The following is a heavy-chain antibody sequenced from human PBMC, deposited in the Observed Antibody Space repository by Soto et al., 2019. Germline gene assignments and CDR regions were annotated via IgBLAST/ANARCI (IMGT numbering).Heavy chain of an antibody. J-gene: IGHJ4*02. CDR1: GFTVSSNY. D-gene: IGHD5-18*01. Sequence: EVQLVETGGGLIQPGGSLRISCAASGFTVSSNYMSWVRQAPGKGLEWVSVIYSGGSTSYADSVKGRFTISRDNSKNTLDLQMNSLRAEDTAVYYCARGYSYGFGYKYDYWGQGTLVTVSS. CDR2: IYSGGST. V-gene: IGHV3-53*02. CDR3: ARGYSYGFGYKYDY.